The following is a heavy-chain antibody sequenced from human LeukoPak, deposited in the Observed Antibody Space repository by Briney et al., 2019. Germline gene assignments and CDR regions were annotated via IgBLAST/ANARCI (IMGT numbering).Heavy chain of an antibody. CDR1: GYTFNRYA. CDR2: INTNTGNP. Sequence: ASVKVSCKDSGYTFNRYAMNWLRQAPGQGLEWMGWINTNTGNPTYAQGFTGRFVFSLDTSVSTAYLQISSLKAEDTAVYYCARETPRAYYGLDVWGQGTTVTVSS. D-gene: IGHD3-10*01. V-gene: IGHV7-4-1*02. J-gene: IGHJ6*02. CDR3: ARETPRAYYGLDV.